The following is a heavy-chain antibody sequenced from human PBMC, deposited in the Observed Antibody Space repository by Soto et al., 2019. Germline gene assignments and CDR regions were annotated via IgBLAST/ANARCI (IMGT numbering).Heavy chain of an antibody. CDR3: AREPTMVRGVIMIGYYFDY. D-gene: IGHD3-10*01. J-gene: IGHJ4*02. Sequence: PGGSLRLSCAASGFTFSDYYMSWIRQAPGKGLEWVSYISSSGSTIYYADSVKGRFTISRDNAKNSLYLQMNSLRAEDTAVYYCAREPTMVRGVIMIGYYFDYWGQGTLVTVSS. CDR2: ISSSGSTI. V-gene: IGHV3-11*01. CDR1: GFTFSDYY.